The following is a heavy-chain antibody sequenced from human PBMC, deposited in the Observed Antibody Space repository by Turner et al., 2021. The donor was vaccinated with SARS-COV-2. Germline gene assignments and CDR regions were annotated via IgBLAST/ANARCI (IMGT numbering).Heavy chain of an antibody. J-gene: IGHJ6*02. CDR3: ASPYITMVRGVNYYGMDV. D-gene: IGHD3-10*01. Sequence: QVQLQESGPGLVKPSETLSLACTASGVSISNYCWSWIRKSPEKGLEWIAYICYSGSTHHNPSLKSRVTISLDTSKNQVSLKLISVTAADTAVYYCASPYITMVRGVNYYGMDVWGQGTTVTVSS. CDR2: ICYSGST. V-gene: IGHV4-59*01. CDR1: GVSISNYC.